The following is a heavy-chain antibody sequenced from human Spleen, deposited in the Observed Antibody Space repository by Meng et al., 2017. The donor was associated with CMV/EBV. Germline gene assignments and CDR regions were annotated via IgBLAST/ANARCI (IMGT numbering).Heavy chain of an antibody. V-gene: IGHV4-34*01. Sequence: GSLRLSCAVYGGSFSGYYWSWIRQPPGKGLEWIGEINHSGSTNYNPSLKSRVTISVDTSKNHFSLKLSSVTAADTAVYYCAREPLTVRGVIRDWGQGTLVTVSS. D-gene: IGHD3-10*01. CDR1: GGSFSGYY. CDR3: AREPLTVRGVIRD. J-gene: IGHJ4*02. CDR2: INHSGST.